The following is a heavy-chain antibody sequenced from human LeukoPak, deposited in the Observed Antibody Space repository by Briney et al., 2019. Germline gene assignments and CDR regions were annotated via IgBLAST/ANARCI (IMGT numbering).Heavy chain of an antibody. Sequence: GGSLRLSCAASGFTFSSYWMGWVRQAPGKGLEWVAVISYDGSNKYYADSVKGRFTISRDNSKNTLYLQMNSLRAEDTAVYYCARDAEERPTITAHYGAFDIWGQGTMVTVSS. CDR1: GFTFSSYW. V-gene: IGHV3-30-3*01. CDR2: ISYDGSNK. CDR3: ARDAEERPTITAHYGAFDI. J-gene: IGHJ3*02. D-gene: IGHD6-25*01.